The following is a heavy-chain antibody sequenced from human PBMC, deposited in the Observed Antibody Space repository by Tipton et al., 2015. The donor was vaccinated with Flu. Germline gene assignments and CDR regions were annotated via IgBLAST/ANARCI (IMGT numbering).Heavy chain of an antibody. J-gene: IGHJ3*02. CDR2: ISSSGVT. V-gene: IGHV4-4*07. CDR3: ARWTSALEAFDI. D-gene: IGHD3-3*01. Sequence: TLSLTCSVSGGSMTGYFWSWIRQPAGKGLQWIGRISSSGVTNYNPSLKSRVTMSIDTSRNQFSLKLSSVTAADTAVYYCARWTSALEAFDIWGRGTMVTVSS. CDR1: GGSMTGYF.